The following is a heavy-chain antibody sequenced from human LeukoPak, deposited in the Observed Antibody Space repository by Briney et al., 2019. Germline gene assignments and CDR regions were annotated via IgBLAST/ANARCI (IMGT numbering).Heavy chain of an antibody. V-gene: IGHV3-23*01. Sequence: TGGSLTLFCTASGFTFSDYSMSWVRQAPGAGLEWVSAISPAGDSTTDADSVKGRFTISRDNSKSTLYLQMNGLTAEDTALYYCARRLVTAGITDFFDSWGQGTLVSVSS. J-gene: IGHJ4*02. CDR2: ISPAGDST. CDR1: GFTFSDYS. D-gene: IGHD2-2*01. CDR3: ARRLVTAGITDFFDS.